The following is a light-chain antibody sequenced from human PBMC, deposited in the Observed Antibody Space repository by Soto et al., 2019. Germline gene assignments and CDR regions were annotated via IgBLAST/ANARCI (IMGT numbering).Light chain of an antibody. CDR2: GAF. Sequence: EIMLTQSPATLSLSPGERATLSCRASQSVSSNLAWYQQKPGQAPSLLIYGAFTRATGIPARFSGTGSGTEFTLTISSLQSEGFALYYCQQYNDWPLTFGQGTKVDIK. V-gene: IGKV3-15*01. CDR1: QSVSSN. CDR3: QQYNDWPLT. J-gene: IGKJ1*01.